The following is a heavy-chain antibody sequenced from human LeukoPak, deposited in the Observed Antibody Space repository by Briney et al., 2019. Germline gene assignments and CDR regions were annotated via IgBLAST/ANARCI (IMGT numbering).Heavy chain of an antibody. CDR3: AELGITIIWGV. J-gene: IGHJ6*04. Sequence: GGSLRLSCALSGFSFSTYGLEWVRHTQGKGLEWVAFIRYDGSNEYYADSVTGPFTISRDTANNSLYLQMNSPRAEDTAVYYCAELGITIIWGVWGKGTTVTISS. CDR2: IRYDGSNE. V-gene: IGHV3-30*02. CDR1: GFSFSTYG. D-gene: IGHD3-10*01.